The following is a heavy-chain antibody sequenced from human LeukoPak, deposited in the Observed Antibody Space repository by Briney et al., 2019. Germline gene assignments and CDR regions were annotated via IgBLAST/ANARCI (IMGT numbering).Heavy chain of an antibody. CDR2: INPNSGGT. J-gene: IGHJ4*02. D-gene: IGHD1-1*01. CDR3: ATPRRTGTTGGDFDY. V-gene: IGHV1-2*02. CDR1: GYTFTGYY. Sequence: ASVKVSCKASGYTFTGYYMHWVRQAPGQGLEWMGWINPNSGGTNYAQKFQGRVTMTRDTSISTAYMELSRLRSDDTAVYYCATPRRTGTTGGDFDYWGQGTLVTVSS.